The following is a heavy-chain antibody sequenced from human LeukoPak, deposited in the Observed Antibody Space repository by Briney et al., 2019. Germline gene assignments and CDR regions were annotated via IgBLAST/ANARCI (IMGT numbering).Heavy chain of an antibody. J-gene: IGHJ6*02. V-gene: IGHV4-59*08. CDR1: GGSISSYY. Sequence: PSETLSLTCTVSGGSISSYYWSWIRQPAGKGLEWIGYIYYSGSTNYNPPLKSRVTISVDTSKNQFSLKLSSVTAADTAVYYCARGRTAPDYYYGMDVWGQGTTVTVSS. D-gene: IGHD6-25*01. CDR3: ARGRTAPDYYYGMDV. CDR2: IYYSGST.